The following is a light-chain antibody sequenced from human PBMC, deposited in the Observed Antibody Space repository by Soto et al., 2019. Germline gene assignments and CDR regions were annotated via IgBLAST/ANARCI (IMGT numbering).Light chain of an antibody. Sequence: DFVMTQSPDSLAVSLGERATINCKSSQSVLSSSDNKNYLAWFQQKPGQPPKLLIYWASTRKSGVPDRFSGSGSGTDFTLTITSLQAEDVAVYYCQQYHSDPITFGQGTRQENK. CDR3: QQYHSDPIT. J-gene: IGKJ5*01. CDR2: WAS. V-gene: IGKV4-1*01. CDR1: QSVLSSSDNKNY.